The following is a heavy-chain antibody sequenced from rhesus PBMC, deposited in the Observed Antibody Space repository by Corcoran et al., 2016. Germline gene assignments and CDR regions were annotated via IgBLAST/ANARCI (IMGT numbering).Heavy chain of an antibody. V-gene: IGHV4-65*02. CDR1: GGSISSTNW. CDR3: AIISYAGDFEF. Sequence: QVQLQESGPGLVKPSETLSLTCGVSGGSISSTNWWSWVRQPPGKGLGWIGNIGGSSGSTYYNPSLKSRVTISKDTSKNQFSLKLSSVTAADTAVYYCAIISYAGDFEFWGQGALVTVSS. D-gene: IGHD2-39*01. J-gene: IGHJ1*01. CDR2: IGGSSGST.